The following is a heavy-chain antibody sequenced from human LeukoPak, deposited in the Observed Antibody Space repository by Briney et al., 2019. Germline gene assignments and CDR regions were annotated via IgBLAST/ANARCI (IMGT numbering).Heavy chain of an antibody. V-gene: IGHV4-39*01. Sequence: SETLSLTCTVSGGSISSSSYYWGWIRQPPGKGLEWIGSIYYSGSTYYNPSLKSRVTISVDTSKNQFSLKLSSVTAADTAVYYCATPYSSYDYYFDYWGQGTLVTVSS. J-gene: IGHJ4*02. D-gene: IGHD5-12*01. CDR1: GGSISSSSYY. CDR3: ATPYSSYDYYFDY. CDR2: IYYSGST.